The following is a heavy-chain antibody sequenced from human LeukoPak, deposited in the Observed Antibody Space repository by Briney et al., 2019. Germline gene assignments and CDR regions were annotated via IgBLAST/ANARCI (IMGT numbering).Heavy chain of an antibody. Sequence: ASVKVSCKASGYTFTSYDVNWVRQATGQGLEWMGWMNPNSGNTGYAQKSQGRVTMTRNTSISTAYMELSSLRSEDTAVYYCARGPLGVGATGDNFGDIWGQGAMVTVSS. D-gene: IGHD1-26*01. J-gene: IGHJ3*02. CDR3: ARGPLGVGATGDNFGDI. CDR1: GYTFTSYD. V-gene: IGHV1-8*01. CDR2: MNPNSGNT.